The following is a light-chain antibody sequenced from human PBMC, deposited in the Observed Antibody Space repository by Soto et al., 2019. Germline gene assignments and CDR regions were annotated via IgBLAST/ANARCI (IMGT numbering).Light chain of an antibody. J-gene: IGKJ4*01. Sequence: EIVLTQSPGTLSLSPGERATLSCRASQSVSSTSLAWYQQKPGQAPRLLVQKASSLERGVPSRFSGSGSGTEFTLTISSLQPDDFATYFCQQYISYPLTFGGGTKVEIK. CDR3: QQYISYPLT. CDR1: QSVSSTS. CDR2: KAS. V-gene: IGKV3-20*01.